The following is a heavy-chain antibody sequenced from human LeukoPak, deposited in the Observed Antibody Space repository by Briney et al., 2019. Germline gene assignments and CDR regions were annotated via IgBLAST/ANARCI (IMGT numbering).Heavy chain of an antibody. J-gene: IGHJ6*02. V-gene: IGHV3-30*18. CDR3: AKSGIVVVAATYYYYGMDV. Sequence: GGSLRLSCAASGFTFSSYGMHWVRQAPGKGLEGVAVISYDGSNKYYADSVKGRFTISRDNSKNTLYLQMNSLRAEDTAVYYCAKSGIVVVAATYYYYGMDVWGQGTTVTVSS. CDR2: ISYDGSNK. D-gene: IGHD2-15*01. CDR1: GFTFSSYG.